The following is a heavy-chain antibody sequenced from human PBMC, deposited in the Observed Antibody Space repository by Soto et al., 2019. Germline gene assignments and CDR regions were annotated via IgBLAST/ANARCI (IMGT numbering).Heavy chain of an antibody. CDR1: GFTFSNYA. V-gene: IGHV3-23*01. Sequence: GGSLGLSCAASGFTFSNYALSWVRQAPGKGLEWVSSVSPSGSSYYADSVKGRFTISRDNSKNTLYLQMSSLKAEDSALYYCARSGSYSWLPYWGQGTLVTVSS. D-gene: IGHD1-26*01. CDR3: ARSGSYSWLPY. CDR2: VSPSGSS. J-gene: IGHJ4*02.